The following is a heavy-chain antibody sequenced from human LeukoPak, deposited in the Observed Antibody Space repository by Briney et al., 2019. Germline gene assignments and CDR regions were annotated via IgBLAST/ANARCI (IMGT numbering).Heavy chain of an antibody. J-gene: IGHJ4*02. CDR1: GFTFSSYA. D-gene: IGHD3-16*01. V-gene: IGHV3-30-3*01. Sequence: PGGSLRLSFAASGFTFSSYAMHWVRQAPGKGLEWVAVISYDGSNKYYADSVKGRFTISRDNAKNSLYLQMNSLRAEDTAVYYCARDWVYYFDYWGQGTLVTVSS. CDR3: ARDWVYYFDY. CDR2: ISYDGSNK.